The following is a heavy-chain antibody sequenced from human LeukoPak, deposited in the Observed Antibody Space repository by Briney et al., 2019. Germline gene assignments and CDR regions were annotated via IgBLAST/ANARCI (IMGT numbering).Heavy chain of an antibody. V-gene: IGHV3-23*01. CDR2: IRGSGGSI. D-gene: IGHD1-26*01. Sequence: GGSLSLSCAASVLTFSSYDVSGLRHAPGRGVEWVSCIRGSGGSIYYADSAKRRLTLYRDNSKITLYLQMRRLRAEDTGVYYCAKQEREHPVVSSYCDFWGQGTLVTVSS. J-gene: IGHJ4*02. CDR1: VLTFSSYD. CDR3: AKQEREHPVVSSYCDF.